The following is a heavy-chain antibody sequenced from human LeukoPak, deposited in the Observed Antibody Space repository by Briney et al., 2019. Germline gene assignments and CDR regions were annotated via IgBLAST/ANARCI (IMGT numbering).Heavy chain of an antibody. CDR3: AKDRGPTGTYYFDY. Sequence: GRSLRLSCPASGFTFSSYGMHWVRQAPGKGLGWVSVISYDGSNKYYADSVKGRFTISRDNSKNTLYLQMNSLRAEDTAVYYCAKDRGPTGTYYFDYWGQGTLVTVSS. CDR2: ISYDGSNK. J-gene: IGHJ4*02. V-gene: IGHV3-30*18. D-gene: IGHD1-1*01. CDR1: GFTFSSYG.